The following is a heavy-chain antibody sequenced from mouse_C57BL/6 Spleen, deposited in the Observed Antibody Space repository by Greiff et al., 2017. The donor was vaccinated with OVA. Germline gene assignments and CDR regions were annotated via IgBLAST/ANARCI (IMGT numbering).Heavy chain of an antibody. CDR2: ISSGSSTI. V-gene: IGHV5-17*01. CDR3: ARDYAPAWFAY. Sequence: VKLVASGGGLVKPGGSLKLSCAASGFTFSDYGMHWVRQAPEEGLEWVAYISSGSSTIYYADTVKGRFTISRDNAKHTLFLQMPSLRSEDTAMYYCARDYAPAWFAYWGQGTLVTVSA. D-gene: IGHD2-4*01. CDR1: GFTFSDYG. J-gene: IGHJ3*01.